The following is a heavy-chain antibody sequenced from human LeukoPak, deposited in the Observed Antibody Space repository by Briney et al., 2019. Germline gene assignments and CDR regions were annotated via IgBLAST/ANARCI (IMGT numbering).Heavy chain of an antibody. CDR1: GFTFSSYS. Sequence: GGSLRLSCAASGFTFSSYSMNWVRQAPGKGLEWVSSISSSSSYIYYADSVKGRFTISRDNAKNSLYLQMSSLRAEDTAVYYCARVRDGYKLDYWGQGTLVTVSS. D-gene: IGHD5-24*01. CDR2: ISSSSSYI. CDR3: ARVRDGYKLDY. V-gene: IGHV3-21*01. J-gene: IGHJ4*02.